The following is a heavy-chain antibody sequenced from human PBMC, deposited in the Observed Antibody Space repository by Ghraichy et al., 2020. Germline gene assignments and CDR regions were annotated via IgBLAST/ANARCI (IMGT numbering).Heavy chain of an antibody. J-gene: IGHJ5*02. CDR1: GFTFSSYA. CDR3: AKQFQPVAGVSVKYNWFDP. CDR2: ISGSGGST. Sequence: GGSLRLSCAASGFTFSSYAMSWVRQAPGKGLEWVSAISGSGGSTYYADSVKGQFTISRDNSKNTLYLQMNSLRAEDTAVYYCAKQFQPVAGVSVKYNWFDPWGRGTLVTVSS. V-gene: IGHV3-23*01. D-gene: IGHD6-19*01.